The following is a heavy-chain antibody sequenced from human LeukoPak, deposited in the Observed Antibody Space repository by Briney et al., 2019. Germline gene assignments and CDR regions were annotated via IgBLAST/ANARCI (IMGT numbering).Heavy chain of an antibody. CDR3: ARDGLGYCSGGSCPYYYYYYMDV. D-gene: IGHD2-15*01. Sequence: PSETLSLTCTVSGGSISSYYWSWIRQPAGKGLEWIGRIYTSGSTNYNPSLKSRVTMSVDTSKNQFSLKLSSVTAADTAVYYCARDGLGYCSGGSCPYYYYYYMDVWGKGTTVTISS. J-gene: IGHJ6*03. CDR1: GGSISSYY. V-gene: IGHV4-4*07. CDR2: IYTSGST.